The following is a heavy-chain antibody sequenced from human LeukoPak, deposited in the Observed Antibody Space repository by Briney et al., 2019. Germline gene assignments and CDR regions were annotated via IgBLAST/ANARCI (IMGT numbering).Heavy chain of an antibody. CDR3: ARAQSLRDGKHVVGY. J-gene: IGHJ4*02. D-gene: IGHD5-24*01. V-gene: IGHV1-18*01. Sequence: ASVKVSCKASGYTFTSYGISWVRQAPGQGLEWMGWISAYNGNTNYAQKFQGRVTMTRNTSISTAYMELSSLRSEDTAVYYCARAQSLRDGKHVVGYWGQGTLVTVSS. CDR2: ISAYNGNT. CDR1: GYTFTSYG.